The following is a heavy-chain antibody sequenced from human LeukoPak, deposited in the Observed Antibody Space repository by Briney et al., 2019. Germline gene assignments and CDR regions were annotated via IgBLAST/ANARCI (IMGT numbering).Heavy chain of an antibody. D-gene: IGHD5-18*01. CDR3: ARDFRYGSGFDY. CDR1: GFAFSSYA. J-gene: IGHJ4*02. CDR2: IGNGGSI. V-gene: IGHV3-64*01. Sequence: PGGSLRLSCVASGFAFSSYALHWVRQAPGKGLQYVSGIGNGGSIDYANSVKGRFTISRDNSKNTLYLQMGSLRPEDMTVYYCARDFRYGSGFDYWGQGTLVTVSS.